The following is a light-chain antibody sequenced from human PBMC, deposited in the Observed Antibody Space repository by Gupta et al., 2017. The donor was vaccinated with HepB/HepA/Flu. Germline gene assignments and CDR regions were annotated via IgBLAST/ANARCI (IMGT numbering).Light chain of an antibody. J-gene: IGKJ4*01. Sequence: EIVLTQSPGTLSLSPGGRATLSCRASQIVYNNYLAWYQHRPGQAPRLLVYGASTIDTGGPDRFSGSGEWRDFALTSNRREYEACAVYYAQHDRSSHTFGGGTKVEIK. CDR1: QIVYNNY. V-gene: IGKV3-20*01. CDR3: QHDRSSHT. CDR2: GAS.